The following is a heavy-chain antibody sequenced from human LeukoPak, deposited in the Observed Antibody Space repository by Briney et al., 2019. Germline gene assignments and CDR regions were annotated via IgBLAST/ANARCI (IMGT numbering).Heavy chain of an antibody. V-gene: IGHV4-61*05. Sequence: SETLSLTCTVSGGSISSSSYYWSWIRQPPGKGLEWIGHIYYSGSTNYNPSLKSRVTISLDTSKNQFSLNLRSVTAADTAVYFCARQGDSGRSYDYWGQGTLVTVSS. CDR3: ARQGDSGRSYDY. CDR2: IYYSGST. D-gene: IGHD3-22*01. J-gene: IGHJ4*02. CDR1: GGSISSSSYY.